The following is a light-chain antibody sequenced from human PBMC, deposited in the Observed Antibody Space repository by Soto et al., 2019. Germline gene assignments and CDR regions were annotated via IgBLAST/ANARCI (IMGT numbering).Light chain of an antibody. Sequence: DIQMTQSPSTLSAFVGDRVTITCRASQSINSWLAWYQQKPGKAPKVLIYKASSLESGVPSRFSGSGSGTKFTLTISSLQPDDFSTYYCQQYHNYSPWTFGQGTTVEMK. J-gene: IGKJ1*01. CDR2: KAS. CDR3: QQYHNYSPWT. CDR1: QSINSW. V-gene: IGKV1-5*03.